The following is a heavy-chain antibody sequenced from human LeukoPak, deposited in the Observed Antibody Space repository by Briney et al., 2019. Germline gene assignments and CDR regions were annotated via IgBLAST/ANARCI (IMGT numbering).Heavy chain of an antibody. D-gene: IGHD2-2*01. CDR3: AKSVHCSSTSCYDFDY. J-gene: IGHJ4*02. CDR2: IRYDGSNK. V-gene: IGHV3-30*02. CDR1: GFTFSSYG. Sequence: SGGSLRLSCAASGFTFSSYGMHWVRQAPGKGLEWVAFIRYDGSNKYYADSVKGRFTISRDNSKNTLYLQMNSLRAEDTALYYCAKSVHCSSTSCYDFDYWGQGTLVTVSS.